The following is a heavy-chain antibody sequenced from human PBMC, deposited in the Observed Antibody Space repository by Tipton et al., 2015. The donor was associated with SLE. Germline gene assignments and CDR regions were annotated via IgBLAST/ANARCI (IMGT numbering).Heavy chain of an antibody. CDR3: ANQNWNYYF. CDR2: VSHRGTT. J-gene: IGHJ4*02. Sequence: TLSLTCTVSGGSINGYYWNWFRQPPGRELEWIGEVSHRGTTNYNPSLDSRVTISLDRFNNQFTLKMTSVTAADTAVYYCANQNWNYYFWGQGNLVTVSS. D-gene: IGHD1-7*01. CDR1: GGSINGYY. V-gene: IGHV4-34*01.